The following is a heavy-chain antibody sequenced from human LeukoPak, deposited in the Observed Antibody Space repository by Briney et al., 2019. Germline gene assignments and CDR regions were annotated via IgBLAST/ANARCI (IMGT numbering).Heavy chain of an antibody. CDR3: ARVGDYYYDSSGYRYYYGMDV. V-gene: IGHV1-8*01. CDR2: MNPNSGNT. CDR1: GYTFTSYD. D-gene: IGHD3-22*01. J-gene: IGHJ6*02. Sequence: EASVKVSCKASGYTFTSYDINWVRQATGQGLEWMGWMNPNSGNTGYAQKFQGRVTMTRNTSISTAYMELSSLRSEDTAVYYCARVGDYYYDSSGYRYYYGMDVWGQGTTVTVSS.